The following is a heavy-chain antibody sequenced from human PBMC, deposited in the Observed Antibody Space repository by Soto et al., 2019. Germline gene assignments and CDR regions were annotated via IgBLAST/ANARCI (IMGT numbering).Heavy chain of an antibody. CDR3: ASRSTYYYGSGSYPYYYYGMDV. V-gene: IGHV1-69*02. Sequence: ASVKVSCKASGGTFSSYTISWVRQAPGQGLEWMGRIIPILGIANYAQKFQGRVTITADKSTSTAYMELSSLRSEDTAVYYCASRSTYYYGSGSYPYYYYGMDVWGQGTTVTVSS. CDR1: GGTFSSYT. J-gene: IGHJ6*02. D-gene: IGHD3-10*01. CDR2: IIPILGIA.